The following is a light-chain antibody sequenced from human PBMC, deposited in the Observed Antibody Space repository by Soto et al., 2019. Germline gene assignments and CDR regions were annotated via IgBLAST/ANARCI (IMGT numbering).Light chain of an antibody. J-gene: IGKJ1*01. CDR3: QKYNSAPWT. Sequence: DIQMTQSPSSLSASVGDRVTITCRASQGISNYLAWYQQKPGKVPKLLIYAASTLQSGVPSRFSGSGSGTDFPLTISRLQPEDVATYSCQKYNSAPWTFGQGTKVEIK. V-gene: IGKV1-27*01. CDR2: AAS. CDR1: QGISNY.